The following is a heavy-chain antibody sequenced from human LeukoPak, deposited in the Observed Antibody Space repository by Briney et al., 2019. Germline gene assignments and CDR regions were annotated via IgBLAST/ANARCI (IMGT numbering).Heavy chain of an antibody. Sequence: PGGSLRLSCAASGFTFRSYSMNWVRQAPGKGLEWVSSISTSRSYIYYADSVKGRFTISRDNAKNSLYLQMNSLRAEDTAVYYCARDLMGIAYRGAFYYWGQGTLVAVSS. CDR2: ISTSRSYI. J-gene: IGHJ4*02. CDR3: ARDLMGIAYRGAFYY. CDR1: GFTFRSYS. D-gene: IGHD6-13*01. V-gene: IGHV3-21*04.